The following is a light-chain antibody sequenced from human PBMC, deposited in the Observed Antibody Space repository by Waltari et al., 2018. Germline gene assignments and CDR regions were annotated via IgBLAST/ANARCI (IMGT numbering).Light chain of an antibody. CDR3: QSTDASETFV. J-gene: IGLJ1*01. Sequence: SDELTQPPSVSVSPGQTARITCSGEILSKEYAYWYQHKPGQAPWLVIYKASERPSGIPDRFSGSSSGTTVTLTISAVQAEDEAAYYCQSTDASETFVFGTGTTVTVL. CDR1: ILSKEY. V-gene: IGLV3-25*03. CDR2: KAS.